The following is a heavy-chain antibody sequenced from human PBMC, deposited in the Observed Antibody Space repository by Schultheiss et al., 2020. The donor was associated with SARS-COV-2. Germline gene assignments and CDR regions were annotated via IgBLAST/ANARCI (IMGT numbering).Heavy chain of an antibody. D-gene: IGHD3-3*01. CDR1: GFTFSSYE. CDR3: ARVYRGVVIYYYYYYMDV. Sequence: GGSLRLSCAASGFTFSSYEINWVRQAPGKGLEWVSYISSSGSTIYYADSVKGRFTISRDNAKNSLYLQMNSLRAEDTAVYYCARVYRGVVIYYYYYYMDVWGKGTTVTVSS. CDR2: ISSSGSTI. V-gene: IGHV3-48*03. J-gene: IGHJ6*03.